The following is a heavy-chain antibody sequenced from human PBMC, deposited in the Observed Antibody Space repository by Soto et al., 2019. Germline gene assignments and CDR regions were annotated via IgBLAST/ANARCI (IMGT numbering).Heavy chain of an antibody. V-gene: IGHV4-61*01. CDR3: ARDLLNGYCSGGSCAPGGSYFDY. J-gene: IGHJ4*02. D-gene: IGHD2-15*01. Sequence: SETLSLTCTFSGDSVSSGSYYWSWIRQPPGKGLEWIGYIYYSGSTNYNPSLKSRVTISVDTSKNQFSLKLSSVTAADTAVYYCARDLLNGYCSGGSCAPGGSYFDYWGQGTLVTVS. CDR1: GDSVSSGSYY. CDR2: IYYSGST.